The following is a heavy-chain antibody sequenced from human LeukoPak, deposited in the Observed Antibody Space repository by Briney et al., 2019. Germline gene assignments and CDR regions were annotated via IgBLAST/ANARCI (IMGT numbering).Heavy chain of an antibody. V-gene: IGHV3-11*01. J-gene: IGHJ4*02. CDR1: GFTFSDYY. Sequence: PGGSLRPSCVASGFTFSDYYMSWIRQAPGKGLEWVSYISSSGSARYYTDSVKGRFTISRDNAKNSLYLQMNSLRAEDTAVYYCAREGSSLTGVHYWGQGTLVTVSS. CDR3: AREGSSLTGVHY. CDR2: ISSSGSAR. D-gene: IGHD3-9*01.